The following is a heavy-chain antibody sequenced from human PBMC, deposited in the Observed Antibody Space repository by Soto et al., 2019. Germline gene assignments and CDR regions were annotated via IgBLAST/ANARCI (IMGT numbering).Heavy chain of an antibody. CDR1: GFTFSDHY. J-gene: IGHJ4*02. D-gene: IGHD6-13*01. CDR2: IKNKANRYTT. V-gene: IGHV3-72*01. CDR3: TRVRLGSSPSSNY. Sequence: EVQLVESGGGLVQPEGSLRLSCAASGFTFSDHYMDWVRQAPGKGLEWVGRIKNKANRYTTEYADPVKGRFIISRDDSKYSVLLQMHSLKTDDPAVDYCTRVRLGSSPSSNYWGQGILVTVSS.